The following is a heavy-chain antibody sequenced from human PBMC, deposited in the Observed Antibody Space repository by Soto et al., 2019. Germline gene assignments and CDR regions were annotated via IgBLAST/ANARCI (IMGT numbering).Heavy chain of an antibody. V-gene: IGHV1-69*13. CDR3: ARGEAAVQYNWFDP. CDR2: IIPIFGTA. CDR1: GGTFSSYA. Sequence: SVKVSCKASGGTFSSYAISWVRQAPGQGLEWMGGIIPIFGTANYAQKFQGRVTITADESTSTAYMELSSLRSEDTAVYYCARGEAAVQYNWFDPWGQGTLVTVSS. J-gene: IGHJ5*02. D-gene: IGHD6-13*01.